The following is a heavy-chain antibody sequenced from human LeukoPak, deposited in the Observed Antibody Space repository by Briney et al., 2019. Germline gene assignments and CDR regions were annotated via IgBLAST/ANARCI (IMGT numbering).Heavy chain of an antibody. CDR3: TTDPPRTGGRYMAV. CDR2: IKSNFNGGTI. D-gene: IGHD1-1*01. V-gene: IGHV3-15*01. J-gene: IGHJ6*03. CDR1: GFLSSKPW. Sequence: GSLRLSCATSGFLSSKPWMTGVRQTPGKGVEWVGRIKSNFNGGTIDYAAPVKGRSIISRDDSKNMLYLQMNSLITEDTAVYYCTTDPPRTGGRYMAVWGKGTTVTVSS.